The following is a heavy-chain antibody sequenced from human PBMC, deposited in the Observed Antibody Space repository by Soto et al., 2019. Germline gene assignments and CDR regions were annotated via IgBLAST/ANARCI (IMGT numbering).Heavy chain of an antibody. J-gene: IGHJ4*02. CDR2: FDPEDGET. V-gene: IGHV1-24*01. CDR3: ATNPTTEWELLFDY. D-gene: IGHD1-26*01. Sequence: EASVKVSCKVSGYTLTELSMHWVRQAPGKGLEWMGGFDPEDGETIYAQKFQGRVTMTEDTSTDTAYMELSSLRSEDTAVYYCATNPTTEWELLFDYWGQGTLVTVSS. CDR1: GYTLTELS.